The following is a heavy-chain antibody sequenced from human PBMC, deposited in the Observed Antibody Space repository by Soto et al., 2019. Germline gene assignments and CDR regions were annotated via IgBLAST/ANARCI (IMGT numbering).Heavy chain of an antibody. Sequence: ASVKVSCKASGYTFTGYYMHWVLQAPGQGLEWMGWINPNSGGTNYAQKFQGRVTMTRDTSISTAYMELSRLRSDDTAVYYCARGCLELDVYYYYYGMDVWGQGTTVTVSS. V-gene: IGHV1-2*02. CDR1: GYTFTGYY. CDR3: ARGCLELDVYYYYYGMDV. D-gene: IGHD1-7*01. CDR2: INPNSGGT. J-gene: IGHJ6*02.